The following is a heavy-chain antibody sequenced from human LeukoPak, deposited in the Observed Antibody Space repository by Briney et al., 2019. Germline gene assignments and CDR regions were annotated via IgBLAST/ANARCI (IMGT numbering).Heavy chain of an antibody. V-gene: IGHV3-21*01. CDR1: GFTFNSYS. D-gene: IGHD1-26*01. CDR2: ISSSSNYI. CDR3: ARVSRGSYNFDY. Sequence: GGSLRLSCAASGFTFNSYSINWVRQAPGKGLEWVSSISSSSNYIYYADSVKGRFTISRDNAKNTLYLQMNSLRAEDTAVYYCARVSRGSYNFDYWGQGALVTVSS. J-gene: IGHJ4*02.